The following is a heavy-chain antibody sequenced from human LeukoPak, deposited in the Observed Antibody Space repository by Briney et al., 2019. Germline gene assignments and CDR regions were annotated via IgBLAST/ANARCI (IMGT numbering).Heavy chain of an antibody. CDR3: ARDSVGDLLDY. CDR1: GFPFSSYE. D-gene: IGHD4-17*01. Sequence: GGSLRLPCAGSGFPFSSYEMNWLRQAPGKGLEWVSHIDSSGITIYYGDSVKGRFTTSRDNAKNSIYLQMDSLRVEDTAIYYCARDSVGDLLDYWGQGTPVTVSS. V-gene: IGHV3-48*03. J-gene: IGHJ4*02. CDR2: IDSSGITI.